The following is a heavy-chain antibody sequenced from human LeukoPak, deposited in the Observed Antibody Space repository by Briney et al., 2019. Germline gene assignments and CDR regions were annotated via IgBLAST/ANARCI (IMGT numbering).Heavy chain of an antibody. CDR2: ISWNSGSI. CDR1: GFTFDDYA. CDR3: AKTPSVVAAYYFDY. D-gene: IGHD2-15*01. Sequence: GGSLRLSCAASGFTFDDYAMHWVRQAPGKGLEWVSGISWNSGSIGYADSVKGRFTISRDNSKNTLYLQMNSLRAEDTAVYYCAKTPSVVAAYYFDYWGQGTLVTVSS. J-gene: IGHJ4*02. V-gene: IGHV3-9*01.